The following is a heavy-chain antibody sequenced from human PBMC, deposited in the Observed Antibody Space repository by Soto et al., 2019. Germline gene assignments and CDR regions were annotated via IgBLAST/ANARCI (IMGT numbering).Heavy chain of an antibody. CDR1: GFTFSSYG. D-gene: IGHD2-15*01. CDR3: SRALKGYCSGGSCYVFDY. V-gene: IGHV3-33*01. J-gene: IGHJ4*02. Sequence: QVQLVESGGGVVQPGRSLRLSCAASGFTFSSYGMHWVRQAPGKGLEWVAVIWYDGSNKYYADSVKGRFTISRDNSKNTLYLHMNSLRAEATAVYYYSRALKGYCSGGSCYVFDYWGQGTLVTVSS. CDR2: IWYDGSNK.